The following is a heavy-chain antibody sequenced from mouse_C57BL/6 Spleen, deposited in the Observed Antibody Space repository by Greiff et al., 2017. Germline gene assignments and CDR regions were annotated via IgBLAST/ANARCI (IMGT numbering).Heavy chain of an antibody. V-gene: IGHV1-55*01. Sequence: QVQLQQSGAELVKPGASVKMSCKASGYTFTSYWITWVKQRPGQGLEWIGDIYPGSGSTNYNEKFKSKATLTVDTSSSTAYMQLSSLTSEDSAVYYCARKITTVGIDYWGQGTTLTVSS. CDR3: ARKITTVGIDY. D-gene: IGHD1-1*01. J-gene: IGHJ2*01. CDR2: IYPGSGST. CDR1: GYTFTSYW.